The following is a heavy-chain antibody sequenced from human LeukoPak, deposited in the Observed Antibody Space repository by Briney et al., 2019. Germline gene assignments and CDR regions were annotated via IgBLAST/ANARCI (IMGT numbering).Heavy chain of an antibody. V-gene: IGHV4-59*01. CDR1: GGSISSYY. Sequence: SETLSLTCTVSGGSISSYYWSWIRQPPGKGLEWIGYIYYSGSTNYNPSLKSRVTISVDTSKNQFSLKLSSVTAADTAVYYCARKSRRAAAAGTLYWYFDLWGRGTLVTVSS. J-gene: IGHJ2*01. CDR2: IYYSGST. CDR3: ARKSRRAAAAGTLYWYFDL. D-gene: IGHD6-13*01.